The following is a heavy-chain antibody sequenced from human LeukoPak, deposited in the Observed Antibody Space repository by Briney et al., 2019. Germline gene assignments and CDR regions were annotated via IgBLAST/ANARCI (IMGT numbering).Heavy chain of an antibody. J-gene: IGHJ4*02. CDR3: ARASKEY. Sequence: GGSLRLSCAASGFTFRDYWMSWVRQAPGKGLEWLANINTDGSDKYYVDSVKGRFTISRDNAKNSLYLQMNSLRAEDTAVYYCARASKEYWGQGTLVTVSS. V-gene: IGHV3-7*01. CDR1: GFTFRDYW. CDR2: INTDGSDK.